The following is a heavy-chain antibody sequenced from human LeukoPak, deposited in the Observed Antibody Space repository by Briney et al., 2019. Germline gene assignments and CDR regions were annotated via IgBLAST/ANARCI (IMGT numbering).Heavy chain of an antibody. CDR3: ARGDYFDRAFDV. J-gene: IGHJ3*01. CDR1: GFSLSTYW. V-gene: IGHV3-7*05. CDR2: IKADGSEK. D-gene: IGHD3-22*01. Sequence: GGSLRLSCAASGFSLSTYWMNWVRQAPGRGLEWVADIKADGSEKYYVDSVKGRFTISRDNAKNSLYLQMSSLRVEDTAVYYCARGDYFDRAFDVWGQGTMVTVS.